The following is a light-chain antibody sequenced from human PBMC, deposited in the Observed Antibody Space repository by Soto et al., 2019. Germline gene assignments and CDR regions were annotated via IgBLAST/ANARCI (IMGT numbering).Light chain of an antibody. CDR2: EVS. Sequence: QSALTQPASVSGSPGQSITISCTGTSSDIGGYYYVSWYQHHPGKAPKLIIYEVSNRPSGVSNRFSGSKSGNTASLTISGLQAEDEADYYCSSYTGSSTIVVFGGGTQLTVL. J-gene: IGLJ2*01. V-gene: IGLV2-14*01. CDR3: SSYTGSSTIVV. CDR1: SSDIGGYYY.